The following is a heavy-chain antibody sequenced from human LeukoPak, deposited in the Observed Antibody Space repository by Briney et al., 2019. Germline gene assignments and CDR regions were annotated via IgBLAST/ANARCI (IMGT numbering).Heavy chain of an antibody. CDR1: GFTFSSYA. D-gene: IGHD3-3*01. J-gene: IGHJ4*02. Sequence: PGGSLRLSCAASGFTFSSYAMSWVRQAPGKGLEWVSAISGSGGSTYYADSVKGRFTISRDNSKNTLCLQMNSLRAEDTAVYYCAKNTIFGVVIGVDYWGQGTLVTVSS. CDR3: AKNTIFGVVIGVDY. V-gene: IGHV3-23*01. CDR2: ISGSGGST.